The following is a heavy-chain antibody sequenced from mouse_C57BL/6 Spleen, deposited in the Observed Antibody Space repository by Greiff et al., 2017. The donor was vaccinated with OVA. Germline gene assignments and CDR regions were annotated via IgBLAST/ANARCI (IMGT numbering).Heavy chain of an antibody. Sequence: QVQLQQSGPELVKPGASVKISCKASGYSFTSYYIHWVKQRPGQGLEWIGWIYPGSGNTKYNEKFKGKATLTADTSSSTAYMQLSSLTSEDSAVYYCARGVGLDYFDYWGQGTTLTVSS. V-gene: IGHV1-66*01. J-gene: IGHJ2*01. D-gene: IGHD4-1*01. CDR3: ARGVGLDYFDY. CDR1: GYSFTSYY. CDR2: IYPGSGNT.